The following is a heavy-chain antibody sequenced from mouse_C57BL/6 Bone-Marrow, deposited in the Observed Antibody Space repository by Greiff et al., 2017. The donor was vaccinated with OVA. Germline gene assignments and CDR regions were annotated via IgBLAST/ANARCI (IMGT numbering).Heavy chain of an antibody. Sequence: VQLKDSGPGLVKPSQSLSLTCTVTGYSITSDYAWNWIRQFPGNKLEWMGYISYSGSTSYNPSLKSRISITRDTSKNQFFLQLNSVTTEDTATYYCARWFAYWGQGTLVTVSA. CDR2: ISYSGST. CDR1: GYSITSDYA. V-gene: IGHV3-2*02. J-gene: IGHJ3*01. CDR3: ARWFAY.